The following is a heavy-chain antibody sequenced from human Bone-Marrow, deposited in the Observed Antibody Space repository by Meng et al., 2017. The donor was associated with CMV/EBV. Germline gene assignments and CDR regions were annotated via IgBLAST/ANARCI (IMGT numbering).Heavy chain of an antibody. D-gene: IGHD3-10*01. CDR2: IHHNGKT. V-gene: IGHV4-34*01. J-gene: IGHJ4*02. Sequence: SETLSLTCAVYGGSFSDIYWTWVRQSPEKGLEWIGEIHHNGKTNYNPSLKNRVTISLRRSANQFSLEVTSVTAADTAVYYCAIRGGCHYPFYFDSWGQGTLVTVSS. CDR3: AIRGGCHYPFYFDS. CDR1: GGSFSDIY.